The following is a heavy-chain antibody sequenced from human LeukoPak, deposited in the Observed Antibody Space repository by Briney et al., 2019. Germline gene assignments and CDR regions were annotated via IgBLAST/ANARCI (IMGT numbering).Heavy chain of an antibody. J-gene: IGHJ4*01. CDR3: VKDRRGSSGVGYFDY. CDR2: ISSNGGST. D-gene: IGHD6-6*01. CDR1: GLTFISYA. V-gene: IGHV3-64D*06. Sequence: GGSLRLSCSASGLTFISYAMHWVRQAPGKGLEYVSAISSNGGSTYYADSVKGRFTISRDNSKNTLYLQMSSLRAEDTAVYYCVKDRRGSSGVGYFDYWGHGTLVTVSS.